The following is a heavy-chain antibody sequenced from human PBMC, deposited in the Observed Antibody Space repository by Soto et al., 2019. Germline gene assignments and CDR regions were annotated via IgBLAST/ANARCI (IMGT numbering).Heavy chain of an antibody. D-gene: IGHD2-2*02. V-gene: IGHV1-18*01. Sequence: ASVKVSCKASGYTFTSYGISWVRQAPGQGLEWMGWISAYNGNTNYAQKLQGRVTMTTDTSTSTAYMELRSLRSDDTAVYYCARALIGYSSSTSCYKFDPWGQGTLVTVSS. J-gene: IGHJ5*02. CDR3: ARALIGYSSSTSCYKFDP. CDR2: ISAYNGNT. CDR1: GYTFTSYG.